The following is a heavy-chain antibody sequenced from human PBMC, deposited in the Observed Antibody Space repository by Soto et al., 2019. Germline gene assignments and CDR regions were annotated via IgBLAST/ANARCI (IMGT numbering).Heavy chain of an antibody. CDR3: AKERPGYCSSTSCYLDV. Sequence: GGSLRLSRAASGFTFSSYGMHWVRQAPGKGLEWVAVISYDGSNKYYADSVKGRFTISRDNSKNTLYLQMNSLRAEDTAVYYCAKERPGYCSSTSCYLDVWGQGTTVTVSS. CDR1: GFTFSSYG. CDR2: ISYDGSNK. D-gene: IGHD2-2*01. V-gene: IGHV3-30*18. J-gene: IGHJ6*02.